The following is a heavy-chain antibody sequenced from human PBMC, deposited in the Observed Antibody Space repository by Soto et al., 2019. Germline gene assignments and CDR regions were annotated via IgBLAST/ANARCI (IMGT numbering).Heavy chain of an antibody. J-gene: IGHJ6*02. CDR3: ARTGGMDV. CDR2: INHSGNT. CDR1: GGSFSGYY. Sequence: QVQLQQWGAGLLKPSETLSLTCAVYGGSFSGYYWSWIRQPPGKGLAWIGEINHSGNTNYNPSLKSRVTILVDTSKNQVSLKLSSVTAADTAVYYCARTGGMDVWGQGTTVTVSS. V-gene: IGHV4-34*01.